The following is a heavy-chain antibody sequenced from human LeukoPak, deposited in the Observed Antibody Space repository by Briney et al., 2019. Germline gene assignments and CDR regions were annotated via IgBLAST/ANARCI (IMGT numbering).Heavy chain of an antibody. CDR2: INHSGST. J-gene: IGHJ5*02. CDR3: ARSQTTVDKGFDP. D-gene: IGHD4-17*01. V-gene: IGHV4-34*01. CDR1: GDSISSYY. Sequence: SETLSLTCTVSGDSISSYYWSWIRQPPGKGLEWIGEINHSGSTNYNPSLKSRVTISVDTSKNQFSLKLSSVTAADTAVYYCARSQTTVDKGFDPWGQGTLVTVSS.